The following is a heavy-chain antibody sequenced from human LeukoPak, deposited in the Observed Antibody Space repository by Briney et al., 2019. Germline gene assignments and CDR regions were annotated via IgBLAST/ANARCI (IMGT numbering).Heavy chain of an antibody. CDR3: ASTPDYGDYVEFDY. J-gene: IGHJ4*02. D-gene: IGHD4-17*01. V-gene: IGHV4-39*01. CDR1: GASISSSSCY. Sequence: PSETLSLTCTVSGASISSSSCYWGWIRQPPGKGLEWIGSIYYSGSTYYNPSLKSRVTISVDTSKNQFSLKLSSVTAADTAVYYCASTPDYGDYVEFDYWGQGTLVTVCS. CDR2: IYYSGST.